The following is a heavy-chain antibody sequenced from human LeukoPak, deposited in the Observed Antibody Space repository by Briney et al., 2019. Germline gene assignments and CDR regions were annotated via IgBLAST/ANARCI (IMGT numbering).Heavy chain of an antibody. D-gene: IGHD4-23*01. CDR3: ARIATAVTPLDL. CDR2: IIPIVGRS. J-gene: IGHJ5*02. V-gene: IGHV1-69*02. Sequence: SVKVSCKASGGTFSSYTIHWVRQAPGQGLQWMGRIIPIVGRSNTAQNFQGRVTITADKVTNIAYLELSSLTSEDTAVYYCARIATAVTPLDLWGQGTLVIVSS. CDR1: GGTFSSYT.